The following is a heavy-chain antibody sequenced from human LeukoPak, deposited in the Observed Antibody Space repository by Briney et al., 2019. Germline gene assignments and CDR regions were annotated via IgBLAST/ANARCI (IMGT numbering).Heavy chain of an antibody. V-gene: IGHV3-7*03. D-gene: IGHD3-3*01. CDR3: ARGAPERFLEWLDPYYYYYGMDV. CDR1: GFTFSSYW. Sequence: GGSLRLSCAASGFTFSSYWMSWVRQAPGKGLEWVANIKQDGSEKYYVDSVKGRFTISRDNAKNSLYLQMNSLRAEDTAVYCCARGAPERFLEWLDPYYYYYGMDVWGQGTTVTVTS. CDR2: IKQDGSEK. J-gene: IGHJ6*02.